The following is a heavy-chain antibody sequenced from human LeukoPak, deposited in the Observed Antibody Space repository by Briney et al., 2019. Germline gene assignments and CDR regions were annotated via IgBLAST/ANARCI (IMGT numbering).Heavy chain of an antibody. J-gene: IGHJ5*01. CDR1: GFTFSSYS. CDR2: ISSSSSYI. V-gene: IGHV3-21*04. CDR3: AKDSDVDYYDSSGYSFDS. D-gene: IGHD3-22*01. Sequence: RAGGSLRLSCAASGFTFSSYSMDWVRQAPGKGLEWVSSISSSSSYIYYADSVKGRFTISRDNAKNSLYLQMNSLGVEDTAVYYCAKDSDVDYYDSSGYSFDSWGQGTLVTVSS.